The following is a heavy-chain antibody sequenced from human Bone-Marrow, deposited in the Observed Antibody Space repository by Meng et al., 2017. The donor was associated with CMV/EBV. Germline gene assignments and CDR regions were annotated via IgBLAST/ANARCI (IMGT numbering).Heavy chain of an antibody. J-gene: IGHJ4*02. CDR2: INPNSGGT. CDR3: ASTRWLPTPGRRGWRGRDY. V-gene: IGHV1-2*02. Sequence: ASVKVSCKASGYTFTGYYMHWVRQAPGQGLEWMGWINPNSGGTNYAQKFQGRVTMTRDTSISTAYMELSRLRSDDTAVYYCASTRWLPTPGRRGWRGRDYWGQGTLVTVSS. D-gene: IGHD5-24*01. CDR1: GYTFTGYY.